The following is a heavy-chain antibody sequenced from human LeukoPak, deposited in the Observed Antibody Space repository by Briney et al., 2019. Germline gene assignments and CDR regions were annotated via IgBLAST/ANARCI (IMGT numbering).Heavy chain of an antibody. Sequence: SQTLSLTCTVSGGSISSCGHSWSWIRQPPGKGLEYIGYIYHSGNTYYNPSLKSRVTMSVDRSKNQFSLKLSSVTAADTAVYYCARVSTATSTYWFDPWGQGTLVTVSS. CDR1: GGSISSCGHS. J-gene: IGHJ5*02. CDR3: ARVSTATSTYWFDP. D-gene: IGHD5-18*01. V-gene: IGHV4-30-2*01. CDR2: IYHSGNT.